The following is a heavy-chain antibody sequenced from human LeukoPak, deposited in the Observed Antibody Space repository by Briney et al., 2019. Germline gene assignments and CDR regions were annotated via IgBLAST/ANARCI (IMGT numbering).Heavy chain of an antibody. CDR1: GHSFTTYW. J-gene: IGHJ4*02. D-gene: IGHD5-12*01. CDR3: ARGSGYDLDY. V-gene: IGHV5-51*01. Sequence: GESLMISCKCSGHSFTTYWIGWGRQMPGQRLEWMGLIYPGDSEAGYSPSFQGQITISVDKSISTAYLQWSSLKTSDPAMYYCARGSGYDLDYWGQGTLVTVSS. CDR2: IYPGDSEA.